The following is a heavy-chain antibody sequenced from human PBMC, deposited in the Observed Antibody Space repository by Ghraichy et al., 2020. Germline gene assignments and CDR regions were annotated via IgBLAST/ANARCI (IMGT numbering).Heavy chain of an antibody. CDR3: NRAIRINYYYYYVVDV. J-gene: IGHJ6*02. CDR2: IRSRSDGGTI. CDR1: GFTFKTAW. V-gene: IGHV3-15*01. Sequence: GESLNISCVASGFTFKTAWMSWVRQAPGKGLEWIGRIRSRSDGGTIDYAAPVQGRFTISRDDSKNTVYLEMNSLRTEDTAIYYCNRAIRINYYYYYVVDVWGQGTTVTVSS.